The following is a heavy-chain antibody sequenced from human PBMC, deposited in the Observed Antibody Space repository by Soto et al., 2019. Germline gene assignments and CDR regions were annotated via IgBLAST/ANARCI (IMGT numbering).Heavy chain of an antibody. CDR2: IIPIFGTA. D-gene: IGHD3-10*01. CDR3: ARRCITMVRGVISGHYYYYGMDV. J-gene: IGHJ6*02. CDR1: GGTFSSYA. V-gene: IGHV1-69*13. Sequence: GASVKVSCKASGGTFSSYAISWVRQAPGQGLERKGGIIPIFGTANYAQKFQGRVTITADESTSTAYMELSSLRSEDTAVYYCARRCITMVRGVISGHYYYYGMDVWGQGTTVTVSS.